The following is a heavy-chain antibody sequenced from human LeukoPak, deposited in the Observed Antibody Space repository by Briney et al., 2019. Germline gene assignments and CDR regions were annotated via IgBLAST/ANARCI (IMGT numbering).Heavy chain of an antibody. V-gene: IGHV6-1*01. D-gene: IGHD5/OR15-5a*01. CDR3: ASGVTGLLDY. CDR2: TYYRSRWYS. Sequence: SQTLSLTCAISGDTVSSNSAAWNWIRQSPSRGVEWLGRTYYRSRWYSDYAVSVKSRITIIPDTSKNQFSLQLNSVTPEDTAVYYCASGVTGLLDYWGQGALVTVSS. CDR1: GDTVSSNSAA. J-gene: IGHJ4*02.